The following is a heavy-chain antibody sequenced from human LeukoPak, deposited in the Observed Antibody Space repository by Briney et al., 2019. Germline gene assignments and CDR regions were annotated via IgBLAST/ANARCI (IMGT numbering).Heavy chain of an antibody. CDR2: TYPGDSDT. CDR1: GCIFTSYW. CDR3: ARRDILTGYYDYFDY. D-gene: IGHD3-9*01. V-gene: IGHV5-51*01. Sequence: GASLQSSCKGSGCIFTSYWIGWVRRLPGKGLEGMGITYPGDSDTRYSPSFQVQVTISAYKSISTAYLQWSSLKASDTAMYYCARRDILTGYYDYFDYWGQGTLVTVSS. J-gene: IGHJ4*02.